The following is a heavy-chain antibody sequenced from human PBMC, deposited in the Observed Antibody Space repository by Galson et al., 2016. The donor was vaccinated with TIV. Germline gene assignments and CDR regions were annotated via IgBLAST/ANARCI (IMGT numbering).Heavy chain of an antibody. D-gene: IGHD1-14*01. CDR1: GFTFTAYP. J-gene: IGHJ4*02. Sequence: SLRLSCAASGFTFTAYPMNWVRQAPGKGLEWVASISSSNSFIYYEDSVKGRFTVSRDNAKKSVDLQMVSLRAEDTAVYYCARTTLGGTWDAHFDFWGLGIQVTVSS. CDR2: ISSSNSFI. CDR3: ARTTLGGTWDAHFDF. V-gene: IGHV3-21*01.